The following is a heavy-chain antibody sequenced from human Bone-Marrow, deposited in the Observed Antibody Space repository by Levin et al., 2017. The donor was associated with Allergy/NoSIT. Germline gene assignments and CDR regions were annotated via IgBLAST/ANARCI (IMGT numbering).Heavy chain of an antibody. CDR2: ISGGAGRT. D-gene: IGHD6-13*01. CDR3: ASFAAGPLYYGLDV. V-gene: IGHV3-23*01. J-gene: IGHJ6*02. CDR1: RFTFNTYA. Sequence: GESLKISCTDSRFTFNTYAMSWVRQAPGKGLEWVSAISGGAGRTHYADSVKGRFTISRDNSKNTLYLELSSLRAEDTAVYYCASFAAGPLYYGLDVWGQGTTVTVSS.